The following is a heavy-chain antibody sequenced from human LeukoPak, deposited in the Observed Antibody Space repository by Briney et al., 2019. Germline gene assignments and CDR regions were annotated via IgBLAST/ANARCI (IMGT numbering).Heavy chain of an antibody. V-gene: IGHV3-9*01. CDR2: IDWNSGTI. CDR3: AKASDVLRFLEWSPFDY. D-gene: IGHD3-3*01. Sequence: GGSLRLSCEAAGFTFCEYAMHWVRHAPGKGLEWVSSIDWNSGTIGYADSVKGRFTISRDNAKNSLYLQMNSLRAEDTAVYYCAKASDVLRFLEWSPFDYWGQGTLVTVSS. CDR1: GFTFCEYA. J-gene: IGHJ4*02.